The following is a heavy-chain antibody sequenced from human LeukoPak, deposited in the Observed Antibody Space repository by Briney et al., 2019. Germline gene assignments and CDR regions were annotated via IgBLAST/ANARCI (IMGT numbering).Heavy chain of an antibody. D-gene: IGHD3-22*01. CDR1: GFTFSDYY. V-gene: IGHV3-11*01. J-gene: IGHJ4*02. CDR2: ISSSGSTI. CDR3: ARSNYYDSSDTLGY. Sequence: GGSLRLSCAASGFTFSDYYMSWIRQAPGKGLEWVSYISSSGSTIYYADSVKGRFTISRDNAKNSLYLQMNSLRAEDTAVYYCARSNYYDSSDTLGYWGQGTLVTVSS.